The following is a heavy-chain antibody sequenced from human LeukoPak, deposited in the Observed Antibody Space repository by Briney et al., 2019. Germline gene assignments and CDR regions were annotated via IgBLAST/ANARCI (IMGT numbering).Heavy chain of an antibody. D-gene: IGHD6-13*01. CDR2: INPNSGGT. V-gene: IGHV1-2*02. Sequence: ASVKVSCKASGGTFSSYAISWVRQAPGQGLEWMGWINPNSGGTNYAQKSQGRVTMTRDTSISTAYMELSRLRSDDTAVCYCARDVVAAAGTDYYYYYMDVWGKGTTVAVSS. CDR3: ARDVVAAAGTDYYYYYMDV. CDR1: GGTFSSYA. J-gene: IGHJ6*03.